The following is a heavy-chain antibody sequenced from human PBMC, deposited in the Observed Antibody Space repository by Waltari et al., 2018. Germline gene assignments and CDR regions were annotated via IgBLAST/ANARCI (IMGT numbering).Heavy chain of an antibody. CDR3: AGSPYCSSTSCYIPEDY. CDR1: GCSISSYY. CDR2: IYTSGST. Sequence: QVQLQESGPGLVKPSETLSLTCPVSGCSISSYYWRWIRQPAGKGLECIGRIYTSGSTNYNPSLKSRVTMSVDTSKNQFSLKLSSVTAADTAVYYCAGSPYCSSTSCYIPEDYWGQGTLVTVSS. D-gene: IGHD2-2*01. J-gene: IGHJ4*02. V-gene: IGHV4-4*07.